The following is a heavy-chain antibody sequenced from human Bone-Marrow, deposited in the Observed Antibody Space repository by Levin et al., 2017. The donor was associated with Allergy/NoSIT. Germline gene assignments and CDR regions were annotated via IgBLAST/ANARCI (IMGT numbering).Heavy chain of an antibody. J-gene: IGHJ5*02. CDR1: GFTFTNGW. Sequence: SCAASGFTFTNGWMNWVRQAPGKGLEWVGRVKPKNDGGTTDYAAPVKGRFTISRDDSKNTLYLQMNSLKTEDTAVYYCTTDRGPRYCSRTTCSWTSWGQGTLVTVSS. D-gene: IGHD2-2*01. V-gene: IGHV3-15*01. CDR2: VKPKNDGGTT. CDR3: TTDRGPRYCSRTTCSWTS.